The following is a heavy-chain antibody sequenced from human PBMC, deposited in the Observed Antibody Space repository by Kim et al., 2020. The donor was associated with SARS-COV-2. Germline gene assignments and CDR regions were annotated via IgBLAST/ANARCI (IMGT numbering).Heavy chain of an antibody. CDR2: ISYDGSNK. CDR3: AKDMYSSSWYYFDY. J-gene: IGHJ4*02. CDR1: GFTFSSYG. V-gene: IGHV3-30*18. D-gene: IGHD6-13*01. Sequence: GGSLRLSCAASGFTFSSYGMHWVRQAPGKGLEWVAVISYDGSNKYYADSVKGRFTISRDNSKNTLYLQMNSLRAEDTAVYYCAKDMYSSSWYYFDYWGQGTLVTVSS.